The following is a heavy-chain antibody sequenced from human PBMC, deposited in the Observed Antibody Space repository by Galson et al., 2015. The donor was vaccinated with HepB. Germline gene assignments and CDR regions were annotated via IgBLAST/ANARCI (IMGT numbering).Heavy chain of an antibody. CDR3: ARWYYDSSGYYWSRYYYYGMDV. Sequence: SVKVSCKASGYTFTSYGISWVRQAPGQGLEWMGWISAYNGNTNYAQKLQGRVTMTPDTSTSTAYMELRSLRSDDTAVYYCARWYYDSSGYYWSRYYYYGMDVWGQGTTVTVSS. D-gene: IGHD3-22*01. V-gene: IGHV1-18*04. CDR2: ISAYNGNT. CDR1: GYTFTSYG. J-gene: IGHJ6*02.